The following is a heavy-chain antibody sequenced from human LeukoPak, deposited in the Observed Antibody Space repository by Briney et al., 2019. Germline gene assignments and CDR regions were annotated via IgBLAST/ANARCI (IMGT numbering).Heavy chain of an antibody. CDR3: ARDYLMGGTTGKAFDI. D-gene: IGHD1-26*01. CDR2: ISYDGNIK. J-gene: IGHJ3*02. V-gene: IGHV3-30*04. CDR1: GFTFSSYA. Sequence: PGGSLRLSCAASGFTFSSYAMHWVRQAPGKGLEWVAVISYDGNIKYYTDSVKGRFTISRDNSNNTLYLQMNSLRAEDTAVYYCARDYLMGGTTGKAFDIWGQGTMVTISS.